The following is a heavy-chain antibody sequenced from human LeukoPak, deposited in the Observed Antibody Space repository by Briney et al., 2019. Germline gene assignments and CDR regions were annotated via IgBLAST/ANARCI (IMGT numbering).Heavy chain of an antibody. D-gene: IGHD2-2*03. CDR3: AKDGYCSSSTCRLFDY. J-gene: IGHJ4*02. CDR2: ISSSSSYI. CDR1: GFTFSSYS. Sequence: GGSLRLSCAASGFTFSSYSMNWVRQAPGKGLEWVSSISSSSSYIYYADSVKGRFTISRDNAKNSLYLQMNSLRAEDTAVYYCAKDGYCSSSTCRLFDYWGQGTLVTVSS. V-gene: IGHV3-21*04.